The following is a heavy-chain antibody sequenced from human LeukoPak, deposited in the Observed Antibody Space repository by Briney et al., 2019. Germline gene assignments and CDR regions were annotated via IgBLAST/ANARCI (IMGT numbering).Heavy chain of an antibody. D-gene: IGHD5-12*01. J-gene: IGHJ4*02. CDR2: IKNDGSDK. CDR1: GFAFSDFW. V-gene: IGHV3-7*01. CDR3: VNLGYSD. Sequence: GGSLRLSCAASGFAFSDFWMSWVRQAPGKGLEWVATIKNDGSDKYYVDSVKGRFTLSRDNAKNSVYLQMNSLRVEDTAVYYCVNLGYSDGGQGTLVTVSS.